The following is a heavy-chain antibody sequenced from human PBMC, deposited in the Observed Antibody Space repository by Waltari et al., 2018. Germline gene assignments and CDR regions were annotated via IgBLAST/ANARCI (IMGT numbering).Heavy chain of an antibody. Sequence: QVQLVESGGGVVQPGGSLRLSCAASGFTFSSYGMHWVRQAPGKGLEGVAFIRYDGSNKYYADSVKGRFTISRDNSKNTLYLQMNSLRAEDTAVYYCAKDEGYAFDIWGQGTMVTVSS. CDR1: GFTFSSYG. V-gene: IGHV3-30*02. CDR2: IRYDGSNK. J-gene: IGHJ3*02. CDR3: AKDEGYAFDI.